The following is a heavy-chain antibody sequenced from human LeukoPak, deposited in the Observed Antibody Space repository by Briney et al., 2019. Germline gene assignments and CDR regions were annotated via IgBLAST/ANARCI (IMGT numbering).Heavy chain of an antibody. Sequence: SETLSLTCTVSGGSISSSSYYWGWIRQPPGQGLEWIGSIYYSGNTYYNPSLKSRVTISVDTSKNQFSLKLNSVTAADTAVYYCARHATVTSFTFAYWGQGTLVTVSS. CDR1: GGSISSSSYY. V-gene: IGHV4-39*01. CDR2: IYYSGNT. J-gene: IGHJ4*02. D-gene: IGHD4-17*01. CDR3: ARHATVTSFTFAY.